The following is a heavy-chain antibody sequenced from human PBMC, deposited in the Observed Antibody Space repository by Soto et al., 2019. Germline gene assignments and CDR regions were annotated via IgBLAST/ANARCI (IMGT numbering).Heavy chain of an antibody. D-gene: IGHD3-10*01. CDR2: IYYTGST. V-gene: IGHV4-59*02. CDR1: GGSVSSYC. Sequence: XTLSLPCTVSGGSVSSYCWSWIRQPPGKGLEWIGYIYYTGSTTYNPSLRSRVTISLDASKNQFSLKLSSVTSADTAVYYCARGPGASGSYHYYFDYWGPGTLGTVS. J-gene: IGHJ4*02. CDR3: ARGPGASGSYHYYFDY.